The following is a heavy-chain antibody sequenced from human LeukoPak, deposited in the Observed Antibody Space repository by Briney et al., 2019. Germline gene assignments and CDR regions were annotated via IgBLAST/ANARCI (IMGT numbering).Heavy chain of an antibody. CDR1: GGFISRSSYY. CDR2: IHYSGSA. CDR3: ARAGAWQIDP. V-gene: IGHV4-39*06. Sequence: SETLSLTCTVSGGFISRSSYYWGWIRQPPGKGLEWIGSIHYSGSAFYTPSLKSRVTISVDRSKNQFTLKLSSVTAADTAIYYCARAGAWQIDPWGQGTLVTVSS. D-gene: IGHD3-10*01. J-gene: IGHJ5*02.